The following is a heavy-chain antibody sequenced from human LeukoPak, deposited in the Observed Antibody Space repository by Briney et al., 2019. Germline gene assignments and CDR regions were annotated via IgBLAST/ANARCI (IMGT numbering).Heavy chain of an antibody. CDR3: TTKVIRGNSGDDYDD. J-gene: IGHJ4*02. V-gene: IGHV3-30*03. Sequence: GRSLRLSCAASGFTFSSNGMHWGRQAPGKGLEWVALISSDGNSKVYGDSVKGRFTISRDDSKSTLYLQMDSLRPEDTAVYYCTTKVIRGNSGDDYDDWGQGTLVTVSS. CDR1: GFTFSSNG. D-gene: IGHD5-12*01. CDR2: ISSDGNSK.